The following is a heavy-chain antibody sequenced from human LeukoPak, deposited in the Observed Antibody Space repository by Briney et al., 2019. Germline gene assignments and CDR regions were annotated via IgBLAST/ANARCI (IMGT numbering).Heavy chain of an antibody. V-gene: IGHV5-51*01. Sequence: GESLKISCKGSGYSFPSYWIGWVRLMPGKGLDWMGIIYPGDSDTRYSPSFQGQVTMSADKSVTTAYLQWSSLKASDTAMYYCARQITIFGVVKGPFDIWGQGTMVTVSS. J-gene: IGHJ3*02. CDR3: ARQITIFGVVKGPFDI. D-gene: IGHD3-3*01. CDR1: GYSFPSYW. CDR2: IYPGDSDT.